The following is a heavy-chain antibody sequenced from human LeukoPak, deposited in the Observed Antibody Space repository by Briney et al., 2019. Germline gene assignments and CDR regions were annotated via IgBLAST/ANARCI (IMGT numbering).Heavy chain of an antibody. J-gene: IGHJ4*02. CDR2: ISAYNGNT. D-gene: IGHD4-11*01. CDR1: GYSFTSYG. Sequence: ASVKVSCKASGYSFTSYGVSWVRQAPGQGLEWMGWISAYNGNTHYAQKFQGRVTMTTDTSTSTAYMELRSLRSDDTAVYYCARGDYSNPWYFDYWGQGTLVTVSS. CDR3: ARGDYSNPWYFDY. V-gene: IGHV1-18*01.